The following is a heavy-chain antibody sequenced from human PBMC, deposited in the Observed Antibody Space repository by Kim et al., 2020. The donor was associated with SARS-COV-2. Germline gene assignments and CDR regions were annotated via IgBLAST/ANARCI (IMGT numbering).Heavy chain of an antibody. Sequence: SETLSLTCAVYGGSFSGYYWSWIRQPPGKGLEWIGEINHSGSTNYNPSLKSRVTISVDTSKNQFSLKLSSVTAADTAVYYCARKSGILYYDFWSGYSSHPPSKWWFDPWGQGTLVTVSS. CDR3: ARKSGILYYDFWSGYSSHPPSKWWFDP. J-gene: IGHJ5*02. CDR2: INHSGST. V-gene: IGHV4-34*01. CDR1: GGSFSGYY. D-gene: IGHD3-3*01.